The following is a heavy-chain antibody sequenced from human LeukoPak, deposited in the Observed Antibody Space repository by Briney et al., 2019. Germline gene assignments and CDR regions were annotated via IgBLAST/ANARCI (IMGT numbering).Heavy chain of an antibody. V-gene: IGHV3-30*04. CDR2: ISYDGSNK. D-gene: IGHD4-23*01. Sequence: PGRSLRLSCAASGFTFSSYAMHWVRQAPGKGLEWVAVISYDGSNKYYADSVKGRFTISRDNSKNTLYLQMNSLRAEDTAVYYCARDPHGGNSLGPWGQGTLVTVSS. CDR1: GFTFSSYA. CDR3: ARDPHGGNSLGP. J-gene: IGHJ5*02.